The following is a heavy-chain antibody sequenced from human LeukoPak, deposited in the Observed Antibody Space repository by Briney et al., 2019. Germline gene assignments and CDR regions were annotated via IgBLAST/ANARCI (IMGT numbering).Heavy chain of an antibody. D-gene: IGHD3-10*01. CDR2: INPNSGGT. CDR3: ARDIWFGEFPGY. Sequence: ASVKVSCMASRYTLTGYYMHWVRQAPGQGLEWMGWINPNSGGTNYAQKFQGRVTITRDTSISTAYVELSRLRSDDTAVYYCARDIWFGEFPGYWGQGTLVTVSS. CDR1: RYTLTGYY. J-gene: IGHJ4*02. V-gene: IGHV1-2*02.